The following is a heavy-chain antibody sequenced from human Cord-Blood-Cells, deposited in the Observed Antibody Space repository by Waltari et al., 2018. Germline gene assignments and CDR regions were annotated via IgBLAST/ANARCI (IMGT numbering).Heavy chain of an antibody. CDR2: IIPIFGTA. D-gene: IGHD5-18*01. V-gene: IGHV1-69*01. J-gene: IGHJ4*02. CDR1: GGTFSSYA. Sequence: QVQLVQSGAEGKKPGSSVKVSCKASGGTFSSYAISWMRQAPGPGLEWMGGIIPIFGTANYAQKFQGRVTITADESTSTAYMELSSLRSEDTAVYYCARWTTAMVTYFDYWGQGTLVTVSS. CDR3: ARWTTAMVTYFDY.